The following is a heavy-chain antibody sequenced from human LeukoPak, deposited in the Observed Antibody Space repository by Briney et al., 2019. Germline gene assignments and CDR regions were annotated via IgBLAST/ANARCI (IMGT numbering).Heavy chain of an antibody. J-gene: IGHJ4*02. D-gene: IGHD2-2*01. V-gene: IGHV1-2*02. CDR1: VYTFTSYG. CDR3: ASIYCSSTSCLDYFDY. Sequence: ASVKVSCKASVYTFTSYGISWVRQAPGQGLEWMGWINPNSGGTNYAQKFQGRVTMTRDTSISTAYMELSRLRSDDTAVYYCASIYCSSTSCLDYFDYWGQGTLVTVSS. CDR2: INPNSGGT.